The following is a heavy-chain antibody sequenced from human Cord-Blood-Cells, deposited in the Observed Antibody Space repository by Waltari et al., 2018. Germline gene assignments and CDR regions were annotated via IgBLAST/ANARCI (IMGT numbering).Heavy chain of an antibody. J-gene: IGHJ6*02. V-gene: IGHV4-34*01. CDR3: ARDGLRYNYYYYYGMDV. CDR2: INHSGRT. Sequence: QVQLQQWGAGLLKSSATLSLTCAVYGWSFSGYYWSWIRQPPGKGLEWMGEINHSGRTNYNPSLKSRVTISVDTSKNQFSLKLSSVTAADTAVYYCARDGLRYNYYYYYGMDVWGQGTTVTVSS. CDR1: GWSFSGYY. D-gene: IGHD3-9*01.